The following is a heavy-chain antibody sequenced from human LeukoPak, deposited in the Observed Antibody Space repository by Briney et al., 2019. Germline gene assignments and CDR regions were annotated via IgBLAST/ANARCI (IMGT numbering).Heavy chain of an antibody. CDR3: AKVGKAARIIGTTSRYYYYYMDV. CDR2: ISGSGTST. J-gene: IGHJ6*03. Sequence: GSLRLSCAASGFTFSSYAMSWVRQAPGEGLEWVSTISGSGTSTYYADSVKGRFTISRDNSKNTLYLQMNSLRAEDTAVYYCAKVGKAARIIGTTSRYYYYYMDVWGKGTTVTISS. D-gene: IGHD1-20*01. V-gene: IGHV3-23*01. CDR1: GFTFSSYA.